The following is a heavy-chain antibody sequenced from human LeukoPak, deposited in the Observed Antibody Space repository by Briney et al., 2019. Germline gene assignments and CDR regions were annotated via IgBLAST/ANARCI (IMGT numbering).Heavy chain of an antibody. Sequence: HPGGSLRLSCAASGFTFSSYAMSWVRQAPGKGLEGVSAIGGSGGSTYYADSVKGRFTISRDNSKNTLYLQMNSLRAEDTAVYYCAKTPAIRDSSGYYYDYWGQGTLVTVSS. CDR1: GFTFSSYA. CDR3: AKTPAIRDSSGYYYDY. V-gene: IGHV3-23*01. J-gene: IGHJ4*02. CDR2: IGGSGGST. D-gene: IGHD3-22*01.